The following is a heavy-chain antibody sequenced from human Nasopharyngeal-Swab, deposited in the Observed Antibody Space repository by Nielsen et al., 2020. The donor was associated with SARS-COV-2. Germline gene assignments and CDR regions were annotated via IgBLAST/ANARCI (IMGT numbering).Heavy chain of an antibody. CDR2: ISSSSSTI. Sequence: WIRQPPGKGLEWVSYISSSSSTIYYADSVKGRFTISRDNAKNSLYLQMNSLRAEDTAVYYCARGGRRWATTSRANNWFDPWGQGTLVTVSS. D-gene: IGHD4-23*01. V-gene: IGHV3-48*04. CDR3: ARGGRRWATTSRANNWFDP. J-gene: IGHJ5*02.